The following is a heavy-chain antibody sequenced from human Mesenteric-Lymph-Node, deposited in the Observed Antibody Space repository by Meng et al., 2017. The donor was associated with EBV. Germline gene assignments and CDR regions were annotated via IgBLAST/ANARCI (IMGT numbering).Heavy chain of an antibody. J-gene: IGHJ5*02. D-gene: IGHD6-19*01. CDR3: ARPEQWVGAPPFDP. CDR2: MVIMFGAT. Sequence: GKVGVGVKDPGSSGRVSCRASVGRFGGYTIGWGGLAPGQGLGWMGGMVIMFGATNYAQKFQGRVTITSDESTSTAYMEVRSPISAATAVYYCARPEQWVGAPPFDPWGQGTLVTVSS. CDR1: VGRFGGYT. V-gene: IGHV1-69*01.